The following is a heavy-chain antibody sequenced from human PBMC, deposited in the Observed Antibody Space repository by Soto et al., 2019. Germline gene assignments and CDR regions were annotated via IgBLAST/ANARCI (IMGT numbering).Heavy chain of an antibody. J-gene: IGHJ6*02. V-gene: IGHV4-59*01. CDR3: ANVRMGRSFYHYYAMDV. D-gene: IGHD1-26*01. CDR1: GGSISSYY. Sequence: SETLSLTCTVSGGSISSYYWSWIRQPPGKGLEWIGYIYYSGSTNYNPSLKSRFTISRDNSKNTLYLQMNSLRAEGTAVYYCANVRMGRSFYHYYAMDVWGQGTTVTVSS. CDR2: IYYSGST.